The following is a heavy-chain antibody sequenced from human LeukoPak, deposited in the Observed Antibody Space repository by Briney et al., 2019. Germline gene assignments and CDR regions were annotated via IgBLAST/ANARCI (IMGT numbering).Heavy chain of an antibody. Sequence: PGGSLRLSCAASGFTFSSYWMSWVRQAPGKGLEWVANIKQDGSEKYYVDSVKGRFTISRDNAKNTLYLQMNSLRADDTAVYYCVRDIYYDSSGYSTPPDYWGQGTLVTVSS. D-gene: IGHD3-22*01. CDR3: VRDIYYDSSGYSTPPDY. V-gene: IGHV3-7*01. CDR2: IKQDGSEK. J-gene: IGHJ4*02. CDR1: GFTFSSYW.